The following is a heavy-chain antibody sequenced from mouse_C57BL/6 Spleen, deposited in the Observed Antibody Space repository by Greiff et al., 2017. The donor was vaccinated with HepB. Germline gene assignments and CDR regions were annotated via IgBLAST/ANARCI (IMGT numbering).Heavy chain of an antibody. D-gene: IGHD1-1*01. CDR3: ARSKYYGSSYYFDY. CDR1: GYAFSSSW. CDR2: IYPGDGDT. J-gene: IGHJ2*01. Sequence: QVHVKQSGPELVKPGASVKISCKASGYAFSSSWMNWVKQRPGKGLEWIGRIYPGDGDTNYNGKFKGKATLTADKSSSTAYMQLSSLTSEDSAVYFCARSKYYGSSYYFDYWGQGTTLTVSS. V-gene: IGHV1-82*01.